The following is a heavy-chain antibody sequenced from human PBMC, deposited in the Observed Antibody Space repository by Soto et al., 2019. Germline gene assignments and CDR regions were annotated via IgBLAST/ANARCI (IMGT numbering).Heavy chain of an antibody. CDR2: IVVGSGNT. V-gene: IGHV1-58*01. CDR3: ARGRNTVVVVAATRYYGMDV. CDR1: GFTFTSSA. D-gene: IGHD2-15*01. J-gene: IGHJ6*02. Sequence: ASVKVSCKASGFTFTSSAVQWVRQARGQRLEWIGWIVVGSGNTNYAQKFQERVTITADESTSTAYMELSSLRSEDTAVYYCARGRNTVVVVAATRYYGMDVWGQGTTVTVSS.